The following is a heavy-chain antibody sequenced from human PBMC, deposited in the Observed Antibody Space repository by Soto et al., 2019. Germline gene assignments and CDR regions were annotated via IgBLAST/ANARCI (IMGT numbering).Heavy chain of an antibody. D-gene: IGHD3-22*01. CDR3: ARATYDSSTYYLDY. V-gene: IGHV4-30-4*01. CDR2: IYYTGNT. Sequence: QVQLQESGPELVKPSQTLSLTCTVSGASISGGDYYWTWIRQPPGKGLEWIGSIYYTGNTYSNPSLESRFSISVDPSNNQFALRLTSVTAPDTAIYYCARATYDSSTYYLDYWGQGTLVTVSS. CDR1: GASISGGDYY. J-gene: IGHJ4*02.